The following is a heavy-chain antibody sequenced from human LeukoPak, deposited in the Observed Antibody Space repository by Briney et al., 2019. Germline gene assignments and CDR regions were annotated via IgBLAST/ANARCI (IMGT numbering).Heavy chain of an antibody. CDR3: ARVSGAEAATGGYFDR. Sequence: GGSLRLSCAASGFTFSRFAVHWVRQAPGRGLEWVAVISYDGSYKYYADSVQGRFTISRDNSKNTLYLQMNSLSTEDTAVYYCARVSGAEAATGGYFDRWGQGTLVTVSS. J-gene: IGHJ4*02. D-gene: IGHD6-13*01. CDR1: GFTFSRFA. V-gene: IGHV3-30*04. CDR2: ISYDGSYK.